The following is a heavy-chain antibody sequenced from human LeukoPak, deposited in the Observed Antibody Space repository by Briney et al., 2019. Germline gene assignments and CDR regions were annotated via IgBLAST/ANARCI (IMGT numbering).Heavy chain of an antibody. CDR2: MNPNSGNT. Sequence: ASVKVSCKASGYTFTSYDINWVRQATGQGLGWMGWMNPNSGNTGYAQKFQGRVTMTRNTSISTAYMELSSLRSEATAVYYCARKDYYYSGMDVWGQGTTVTVSS. CDR1: GYTFTSYD. V-gene: IGHV1-8*01. CDR3: ARKDYYYSGMDV. J-gene: IGHJ6*02.